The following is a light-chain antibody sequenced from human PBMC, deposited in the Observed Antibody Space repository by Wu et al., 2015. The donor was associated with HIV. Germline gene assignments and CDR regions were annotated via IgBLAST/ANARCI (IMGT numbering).Light chain of an antibody. CDR2: DAS. V-gene: IGKV3-15*01. J-gene: IGKJ2*01. CDR1: QTVSTF. CDR3: HQYSKWQNT. Sequence: EMEVTQSPAVLSVSPGERATIWCRTSQTVSTFLAWYQQKPGQAPRLLVYDASTRATGIPARFSGGGSGAEFTLTISSLQSEDFAVYYCHQYSKWQNTFGQGTKLEFK.